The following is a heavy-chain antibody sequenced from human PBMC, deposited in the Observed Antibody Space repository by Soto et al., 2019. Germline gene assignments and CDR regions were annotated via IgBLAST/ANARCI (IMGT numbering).Heavy chain of an antibody. D-gene: IGHD3-22*01. V-gene: IGHV4-34*01. CDR2: NNHSGST. J-gene: IGHJ4*02. Sequence: SETLSLTCAFYGGSFGGYYWSWIRQPPGKGLEWIGENNHSGSTNYNPSLKSRVTISVDTSKNQFSLKLSSVTAADTAVYYCARGDTYYYDSSGYYLPAQHFDYWGQGTLVTVSS. CDR1: GGSFGGYY. CDR3: ARGDTYYYDSSGYYLPAQHFDY.